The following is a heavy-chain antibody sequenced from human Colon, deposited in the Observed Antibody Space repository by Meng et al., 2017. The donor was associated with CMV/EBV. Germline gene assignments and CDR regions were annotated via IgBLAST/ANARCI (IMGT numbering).Heavy chain of an antibody. J-gene: IGHJ4*02. Sequence: SETLSLTCTVSGGSISSSSYYWGWIRQPPGKGLEWIGSIYYSGSTYYNPSLKSRVTISVDTSKNQFSLKLSSVTAADTAVYYCARGANHDARLTYYYDSSGYSYYFDYWGQGTLVTVSS. CDR2: IYYSGST. D-gene: IGHD3-22*01. V-gene: IGHV4-39*07. CDR1: GGSISSSSYY. CDR3: ARGANHDARLTYYYDSSGYSYYFDY.